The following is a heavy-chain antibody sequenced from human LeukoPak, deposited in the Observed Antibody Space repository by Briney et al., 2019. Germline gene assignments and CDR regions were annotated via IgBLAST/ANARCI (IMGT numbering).Heavy chain of an antibody. J-gene: IGHJ2*01. Sequence: SETLSLTCTVSGVSINSYYWSWIRQPPGKELEYIGYISYSGSTNYNPSLKSRVTISADTSKNHFSLKLTSVTAADTAVYYCARVLRRNSRSSDWYFDLWGRGTLVTVSS. CDR1: GVSINSYY. D-gene: IGHD5-18*01. CDR3: ARVLRRNSRSSDWYFDL. V-gene: IGHV4-59*01. CDR2: ISYSGST.